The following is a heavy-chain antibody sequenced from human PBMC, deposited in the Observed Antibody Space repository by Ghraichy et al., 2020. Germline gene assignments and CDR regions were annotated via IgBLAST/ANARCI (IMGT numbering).Heavy chain of an antibody. V-gene: IGHV3-33*01. CDR3: ARELAYCGGDCQTDY. D-gene: IGHD2-21*02. CDR2: IWYDGSNK. J-gene: IGHJ4*02. Sequence: GGSLRLSCAASGFTFSSYGMHWVRQAPGKGLEWVAVIWYDGSNKYYADSVKGRFTISRDNSKNTLYLQMNSLRAEDTAVYYCARELAYCGGDCQTDYWGQGTLVTVSS. CDR1: GFTFSSYG.